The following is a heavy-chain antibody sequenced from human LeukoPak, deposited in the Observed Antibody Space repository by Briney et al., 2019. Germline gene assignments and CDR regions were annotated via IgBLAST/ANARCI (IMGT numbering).Heavy chain of an antibody. Sequence: ASVKVSCKASGYTFTGYYMHWVRQAPGQGLEWMGWINPNSGGTNYAQKFQGRVTMTSDTSISTAYMELSRLRSDDTAVYYCAREFFNILTGYGPRAFDYWGQGTLVTVSS. D-gene: IGHD3-9*01. CDR3: AREFFNILTGYGPRAFDY. J-gene: IGHJ4*02. V-gene: IGHV1-2*02. CDR1: GYTFTGYY. CDR2: INPNSGGT.